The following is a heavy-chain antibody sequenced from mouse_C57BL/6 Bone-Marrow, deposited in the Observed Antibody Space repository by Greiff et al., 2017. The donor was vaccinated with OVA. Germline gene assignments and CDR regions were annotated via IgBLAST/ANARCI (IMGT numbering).Heavy chain of an antibody. CDR2: IWTGGGT. Sequence: VKLMESGPGLVAPSQSLSITCTVSGFSLTSYAISWVRQPPGKGLEWLGVIWTGGGTNYNSALKSRLSISKDNSKSQVFLKMNSLQTDDTARYYCARNEDLLWSTWFAYWGQGTLVTVSA. J-gene: IGHJ3*01. CDR1: GFSLTSYA. CDR3: ARNEDLLWSTWFAY. D-gene: IGHD2-1*01. V-gene: IGHV2-9-1*01.